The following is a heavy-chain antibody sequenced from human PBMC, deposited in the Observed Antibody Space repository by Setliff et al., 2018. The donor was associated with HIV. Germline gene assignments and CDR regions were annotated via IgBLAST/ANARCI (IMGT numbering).Heavy chain of an antibody. V-gene: IGHV4-38-2*01. Sequence: SETLSLTCALSGYTISSGYYWGWIRQPPGRGLEWIGNIYHSGGTHYNPSLRSRVTISVDTSNTHFSLKLSSVTAADTAVFYCARVPFTTGFDYWGQGILVTVSS. J-gene: IGHJ4*02. CDR1: GYTISSGYY. CDR3: ARVPFTTGFDY. CDR2: IYHSGGT. D-gene: IGHD3-3*01.